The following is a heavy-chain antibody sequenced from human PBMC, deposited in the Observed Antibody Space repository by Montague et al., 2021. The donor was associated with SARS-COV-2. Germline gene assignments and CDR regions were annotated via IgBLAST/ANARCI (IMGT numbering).Heavy chain of an antibody. D-gene: IGHD6-19*01. Sequence: SETLSLTCTVSGGSISSSSYYWGWIRQPPGKGLEWTGSIYYSGSTYYNPSLKSRVTISVDTSKNQFSLKLSSVTAADTAVYDCARQENSSGWFKPDAFDIWGQGTMVTVSS. CDR2: IYYSGST. CDR1: GGSISSSSYY. J-gene: IGHJ3*02. V-gene: IGHV4-39*01. CDR3: ARQENSSGWFKPDAFDI.